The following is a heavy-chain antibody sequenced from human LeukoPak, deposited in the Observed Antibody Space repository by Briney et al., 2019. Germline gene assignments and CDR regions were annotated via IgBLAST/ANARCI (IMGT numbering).Heavy chain of an antibody. J-gene: IGHJ4*02. CDR3: ARILDSAWGELGY. CDR1: GFSFSSYG. D-gene: IGHD6-19*01. V-gene: IGHV3-30*02. CDR2: IRSDGGNK. Sequence: GGSLRLSCAGSGFSFSSYGMHWVRQAPGKGLEWMAFIRSDGGNKYYADSVKGRFTIPRDNSKNTLYLQMNSLRAEDTAVYYCARILDSAWGELGYWGQGTLVTVSS.